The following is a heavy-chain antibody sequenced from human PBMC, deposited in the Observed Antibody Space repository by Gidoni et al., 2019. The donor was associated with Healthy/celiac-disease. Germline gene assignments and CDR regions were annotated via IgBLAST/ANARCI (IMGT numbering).Heavy chain of an antibody. CDR3: AKDTWIQLWLGVFDY. V-gene: IGHV3-23*01. D-gene: IGHD5-18*01. Sequence: VQLLGSGGGLVQPGGSLRLSCGASGVTFSSYARSWVRPAPGEGLEWVSGISGSVGSTYYGDSVKCRFTSSRDNSKNTLYLKMNSLRAEDTAVYYCAKDTWIQLWLGVFDYWGQGTLVTVSS. CDR1: GVTFSSYA. CDR2: ISGSVGST. J-gene: IGHJ4*02.